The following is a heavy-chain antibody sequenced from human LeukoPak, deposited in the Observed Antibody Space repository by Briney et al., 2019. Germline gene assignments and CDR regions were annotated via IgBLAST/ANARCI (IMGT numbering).Heavy chain of an antibody. Sequence: SETLSLTCTVAGASISSYYWSWIRQPPGKALEWIGYIYYNGYTNYNPSLKSRVTISPDTSKNQFSLNLTSVTAADTAVYYCARHSFAGELRILWFDPWGPGTLVTVSS. CDR1: GASISSYY. D-gene: IGHD2/OR15-2a*01. J-gene: IGHJ5*02. CDR3: ARHSFAGELRILWFDP. V-gene: IGHV4-59*08. CDR2: IYYNGYT.